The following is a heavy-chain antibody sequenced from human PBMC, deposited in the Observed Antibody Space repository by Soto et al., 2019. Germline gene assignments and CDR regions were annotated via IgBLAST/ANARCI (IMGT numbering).Heavy chain of an antibody. CDR2: INPESGDS. Sequence: VASVKVSCKASGSTFSGYYLHWLRQAPGLGLAWLGWINPESGDSQYGETFQGRVTMTRDTSTATVHMELSRLRPDDTALYYCVGDRGPVLVYADFWGQGTLVTV. D-gene: IGHD3-16*01. CDR3: VGDRGPVLVYADF. J-gene: IGHJ4*02. V-gene: IGHV1-2*02. CDR1: GSTFSGYY.